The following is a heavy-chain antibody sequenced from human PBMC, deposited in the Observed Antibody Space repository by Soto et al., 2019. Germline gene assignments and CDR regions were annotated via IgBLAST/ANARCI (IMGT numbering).Heavy chain of an antibody. CDR1: GYTFPSYD. CDR3: ARMEGYDSGDWFDP. CDR2: MNPNSGNT. Sequence: QVQLVQSGAEVKKPGASVKVSCKASGYTFPSYDINSVRQATGQGLEWMGWMNPNSGNTGYAQKFQGRGTRTRSTSISTAYMQLGSLRSEDTAVYYCARMEGYDSGDWFDPWGQGTLVTVSS. V-gene: IGHV1-8*01. D-gene: IGHD3-3*01. J-gene: IGHJ5*02.